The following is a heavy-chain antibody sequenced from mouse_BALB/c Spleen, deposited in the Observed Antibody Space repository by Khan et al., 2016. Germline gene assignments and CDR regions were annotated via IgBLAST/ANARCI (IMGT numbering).Heavy chain of an antibody. J-gene: IGHJ1*01. Sequence: QIQLVQSGPELKRPGKTVKISCKASGYTFTNSGINWVKQAPGKGLKWMGWINTYSGESTYADDFKGRFAFSLDTSANTADLQINNLKNEDTATYYCARYRYYYGSSRYFDVWRAGTTVTVSS. CDR2: INTYSGES. CDR1: GYTFTNSG. D-gene: IGHD1-1*01. V-gene: IGHV9-3-1*01. CDR3: ARYRYYYGSSRYFDV.